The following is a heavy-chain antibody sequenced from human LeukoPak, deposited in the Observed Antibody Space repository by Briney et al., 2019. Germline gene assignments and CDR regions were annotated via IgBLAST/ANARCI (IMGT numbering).Heavy chain of an antibody. J-gene: IGHJ6*03. CDR1: GFTFDDYA. CDR3: ARTRHSGWYNYYYYYYMDV. Sequence: PGGSLRLSCAASGFTFDDYAMHWVRQAPGKGLEWVSGISWKSGSIGYADSVKGRFTISRDNAKNSLYLQMNSLRAEDTAVYYCARTRHSGWYNYYYYYYMDVWGKGTTVTVSS. CDR2: ISWKSGSI. V-gene: IGHV3-9*01. D-gene: IGHD6-19*01.